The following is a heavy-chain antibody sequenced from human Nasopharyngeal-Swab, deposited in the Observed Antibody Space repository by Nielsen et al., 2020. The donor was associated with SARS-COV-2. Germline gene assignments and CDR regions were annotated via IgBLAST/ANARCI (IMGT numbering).Heavy chain of an antibody. J-gene: IGHJ4*02. CDR1: GFTFSSYG. CDR2: ISYDGSIK. V-gene: IGHV3-30*18. Sequence: GESLKISCAASGFTFSSYGMHWVRQAPGKGLEWVAVISYDGSIKYYVDSVKGRFTISRDNSKNTLNLQMNSLRAEDTAVYYCAKDGVRAYYDILTGYYYGAGAEYYFDYWGQGTLVTVSS. D-gene: IGHD3-9*01. CDR3: AKDGVRAYYDILTGYYYGAGAEYYFDY.